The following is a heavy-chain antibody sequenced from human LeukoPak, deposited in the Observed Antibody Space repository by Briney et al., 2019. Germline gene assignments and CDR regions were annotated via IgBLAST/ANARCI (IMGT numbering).Heavy chain of an antibody. J-gene: IGHJ5*02. V-gene: IGHV3-11*01. CDR1: GFTFSDYY. D-gene: IGHD2-2*02. CDR2: ISSSGSTI. CDR3: ARDRGYCSSTSCYTFDP. Sequence: GGSLRLSCAASGFTFSDYYISWIRQAPGKGLEWVSYISSSGSTIYYADSVKGRFTISRDNAKNSLYLQMNSLRAEDTAVYYCARDRGYCSSTSCYTFDPWGQGTLVTVSS.